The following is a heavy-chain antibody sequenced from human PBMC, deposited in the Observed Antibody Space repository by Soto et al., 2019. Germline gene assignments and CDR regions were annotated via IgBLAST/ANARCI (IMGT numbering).Heavy chain of an antibody. CDR2: IGTRGNTK. CDR3: ARDGTEYYGEYYDY. CDR1: GFTISDYY. V-gene: IGHV3-11*01. J-gene: IGHJ4*02. Sequence: QVQLGESGGGLVKPGGSLRLSCATSGFTISDYYMSWIRLAPGKGLEWVSYIGTRGNTKYYADSVRGRFTISRDNAKNSLYLQMNSLRADDTAVYYCARDGTEYYGEYYDYWGQGIQVTVSS. D-gene: IGHD4-17*01.